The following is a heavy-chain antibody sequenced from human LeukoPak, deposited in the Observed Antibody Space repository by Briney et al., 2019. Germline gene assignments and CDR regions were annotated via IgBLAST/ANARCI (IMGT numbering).Heavy chain of an antibody. V-gene: IGHV3-48*01. CDR3: ARGGTPKSSIVVIPASIDYDYYGMDV. D-gene: IGHD2-2*01. CDR2: ISSSSSTI. Sequence: GGSLRLSCAASGFTFSNYNMNWVRQAPGKGLEWVSYISSSSSTIYYADSVKGRFTISRDNSKNTLYLQMNSLRAEDTAVYYCARGGTPKSSIVVIPASIDYDYYGMDVWGQGTTVTVS. CDR1: GFTFSNYN. J-gene: IGHJ6*02.